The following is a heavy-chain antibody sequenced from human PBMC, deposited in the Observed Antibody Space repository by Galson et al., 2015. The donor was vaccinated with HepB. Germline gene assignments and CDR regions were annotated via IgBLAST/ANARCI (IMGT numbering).Heavy chain of an antibody. V-gene: IGHV1-69*13. CDR3: ARQYDISGYYAY. J-gene: IGHJ4*02. D-gene: IGHD3-22*01. CDR1: GGAFSSHT. CDR2: IIPIFGSG. Sequence: SVKVSCKASGGAFSSHTISWLRQAPGQGLEWVGGIIPIFGSGNYAQKFQGRVTISADESKSTTYMELSSLRSDDTAVYYCARQYDISGYYAYWGQGTLVTVSS.